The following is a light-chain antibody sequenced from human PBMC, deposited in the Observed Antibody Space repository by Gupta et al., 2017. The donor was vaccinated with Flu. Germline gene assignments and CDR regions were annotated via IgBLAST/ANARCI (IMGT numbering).Light chain of an antibody. Sequence: SYVLTQPPSVSVAPGQTARITCGGNNIGSKSVHWYQQKPGQAPVLVVYDDGDRPSGIPERFSGSNSWNTATLTISRVEAGDEADYYCQVWDSSSDPVVFGGGTKLTVL. CDR2: DDG. CDR3: QVWDSSSDPVV. J-gene: IGLJ2*01. V-gene: IGLV3-21*02. CDR1: NIGSKS.